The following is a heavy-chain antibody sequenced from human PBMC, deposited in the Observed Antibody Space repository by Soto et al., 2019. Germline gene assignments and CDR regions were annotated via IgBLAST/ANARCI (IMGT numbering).Heavy chain of an antibody. J-gene: IGHJ5*02. CDR1: GGSISSYY. V-gene: IGHV4-59*01. CDR3: AREAAAEGWFDP. Sequence: LSLTCTVSGGSISSYYWSWIRQPPGKGLEWIGYIYYSGSTNYNPSLKSRVTISVDTSKNQFSLKLSSVTAADTAVYYCAREAAAEGWFDPWGQGTLVTVSS. D-gene: IGHD6-13*01. CDR2: IYYSGST.